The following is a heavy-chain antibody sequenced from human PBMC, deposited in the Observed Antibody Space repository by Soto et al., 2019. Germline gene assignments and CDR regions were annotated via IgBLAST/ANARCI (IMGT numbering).Heavy chain of an antibody. V-gene: IGHV4-59*11. J-gene: IGHJ6*02. CDR1: GGSIRRHY. CDR3: AREGYNYGMDV. CDR2: MYDSGST. D-gene: IGHD3-16*02. Sequence: PSETLSLTCSVSGGSIRRHYWRWIRQPPGKGLEWIRYMYDSGSTNYNPSHKSRVTISVDTSKNQFSLKLSSVTAADTAVYYCAREGYNYGMDVWGQGTTVTVSS.